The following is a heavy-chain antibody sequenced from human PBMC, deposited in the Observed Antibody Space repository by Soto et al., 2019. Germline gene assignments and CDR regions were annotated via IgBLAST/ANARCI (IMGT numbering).Heavy chain of an antibody. CDR2: INNDGSNT. CDR3: AREGNYNFDY. Sequence: GGSLRLSCAASGFTLSSYWIHWVRQAPGKGLIWVSRINNDGSNTRLADSVKGRFTISRDNAKNTLYLQMNSLRAEDTAVYYCAREGNYNFDYWGQGTLVTVSS. CDR1: GFTLSSYW. J-gene: IGHJ4*02. D-gene: IGHD4-4*01. V-gene: IGHV3-74*01.